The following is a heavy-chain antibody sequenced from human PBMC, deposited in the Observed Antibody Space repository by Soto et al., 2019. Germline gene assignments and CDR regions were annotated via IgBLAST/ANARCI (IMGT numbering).Heavy chain of an antibody. D-gene: IGHD3-10*01. J-gene: IGHJ4*02. Sequence: ARRWARQYKKQGLEWMGGIIPIFGTANYAQKFQGRVTITADESTSTAYMELSSLRSEDTAVYYCAITMVRGVIRLYFDYWGQRTPVTVSS. V-gene: IGHV1-69*01. CDR3: AITMVRGVIRLYFDY. CDR2: IIPIFGTA. CDR1: A.